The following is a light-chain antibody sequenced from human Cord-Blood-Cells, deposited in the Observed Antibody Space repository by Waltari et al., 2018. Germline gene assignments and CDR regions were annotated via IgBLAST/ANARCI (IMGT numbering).Light chain of an antibody. J-gene: IGLJ1*01. V-gene: IGLV2-14*01. CDR3: SSYTSSSTRKV. CDR1: SSDVGGYNY. Sequence: QSALTQPASVSGSPGQSITISCTGTSSDVGGYNYVSWYQQHPGKAPKLRIYDVSNRPSGVSNRFSGSKSGNTASLTISGLQAEDEADYYCSSYTSSSTRKVFGTGTKVTVL. CDR2: DVS.